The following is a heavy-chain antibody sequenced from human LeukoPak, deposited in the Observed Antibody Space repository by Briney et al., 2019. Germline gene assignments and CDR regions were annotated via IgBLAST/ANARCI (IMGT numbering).Heavy chain of an antibody. CDR3: ARERAVTTYYYFDY. V-gene: IGHV4-59*01. D-gene: IGHD4-17*01. Sequence: SETLSLACTVSGGSISSYYWSWIRQPPGKGLEWIGYIYYSGSTNYNPSLKSRVTISVDTSKNQFSLKLSSVTAADTAVYYCARERAVTTYYYFDYWGQGTLVTVSS. J-gene: IGHJ4*02. CDR1: GGSISSYY. CDR2: IYYSGST.